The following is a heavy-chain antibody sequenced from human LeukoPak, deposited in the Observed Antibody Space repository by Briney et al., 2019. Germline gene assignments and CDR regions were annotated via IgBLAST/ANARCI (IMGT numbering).Heavy chain of an antibody. Sequence: ASVKVSCKASGYTFTSYYMHWVRQAPGQGLEWMGWINPNSGGTNYAQKFQGRVTMTRDTSISTAYMELSRLRSDDTAVYYCAPQPPYYDILGFQHWGQGTLVTVSS. J-gene: IGHJ1*01. D-gene: IGHD3-9*01. CDR1: GYTFTSYY. V-gene: IGHV1-2*02. CDR2: INPNSGGT. CDR3: APQPPYYDILGFQH.